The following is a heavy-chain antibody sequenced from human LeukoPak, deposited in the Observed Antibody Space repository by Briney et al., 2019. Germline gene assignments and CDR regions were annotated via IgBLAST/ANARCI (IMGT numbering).Heavy chain of an antibody. V-gene: IGHV1-2*06. Sequence: ASVKVSCRASGYTFTGYHMHWVRQAPGQGLEWMGRINPNSGDTNYAQNFQGRVTMTRDTSISTAYMELSRLRSDDTAVYYCARDYCSSTSCLFDYWGQGTLVTVSS. CDR3: ARDYCSSTSCLFDY. J-gene: IGHJ4*02. CDR1: GYTFTGYH. D-gene: IGHD2-2*01. CDR2: INPNSGDT.